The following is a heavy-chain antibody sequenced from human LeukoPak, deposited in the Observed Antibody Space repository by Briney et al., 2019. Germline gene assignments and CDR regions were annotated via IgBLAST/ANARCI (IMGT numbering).Heavy chain of an antibody. Sequence: GGSLRLSCAASGFTFSSYGMNWVRQAPGKGLEWVADIKEDGSEKYYVDSVKGRFTISRDNAKNSLYLHLNSLRAEDTAVYYCARGDYYDRRFDNWGQGTLVTVSS. V-gene: IGHV3-7*02. D-gene: IGHD3-22*01. J-gene: IGHJ4*02. CDR3: ARGDYYDRRFDN. CDR2: IKEDGSEK. CDR1: GFTFSSYG.